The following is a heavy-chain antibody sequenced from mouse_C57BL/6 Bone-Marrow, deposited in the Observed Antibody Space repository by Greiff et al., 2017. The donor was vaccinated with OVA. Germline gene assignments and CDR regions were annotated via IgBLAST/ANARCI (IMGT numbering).Heavy chain of an antibody. CDR2: IYPRDGST. J-gene: IGHJ2*01. D-gene: IGHD2-1*01. CDR1: GYTFTDHT. V-gene: IGHV1-78*01. Sequence: VQLQQSDAELVKPGASVKISCKVSGYTFTDHTIHWMKQRPEQGLEWIGYIYPRDGSTKYNEKIKGKATLTADKSSSTAYMQLNSLSSEDSAVYFCARGRLIYYGNFLFDYWGQGTTLTVSS. CDR3: ARGRLIYYGNFLFDY.